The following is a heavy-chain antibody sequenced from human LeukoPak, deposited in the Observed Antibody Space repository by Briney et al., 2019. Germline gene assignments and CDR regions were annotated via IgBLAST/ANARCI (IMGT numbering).Heavy chain of an antibody. CDR1: GGSINSYY. Sequence: SETLSLSCTVSGGSINSYYWSWIRQTPGKGLEWIGYIYYTGSTVYNPSLKSRVTISLDTSDNQFSLRLSSVTAADTAVYYCARPGPNPLWAWGQGTLVTVSS. CDR2: IYYTGST. V-gene: IGHV4-59*08. J-gene: IGHJ5*02. CDR3: ARPGPNPLWA. D-gene: IGHD2-21*01.